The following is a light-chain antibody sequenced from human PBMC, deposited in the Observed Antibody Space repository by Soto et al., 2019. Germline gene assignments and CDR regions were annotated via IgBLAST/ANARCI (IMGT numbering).Light chain of an antibody. V-gene: IGKV3-15*01. Sequence: EIVMTQSPATLSVSPGESATLSCRASQSFSSMLAWYQQKPGQAPRLLIYGASTRATGIPARFSGSGSGTEFTLTITSLQSEDFAVYYCQQYNNWPRTFGQGTKVEI. CDR1: QSFSSM. CDR3: QQYNNWPRT. CDR2: GAS. J-gene: IGKJ1*01.